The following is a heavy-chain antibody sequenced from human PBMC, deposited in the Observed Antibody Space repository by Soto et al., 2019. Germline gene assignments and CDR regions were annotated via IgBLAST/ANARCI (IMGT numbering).Heavy chain of an antibody. D-gene: IGHD6-13*01. CDR3: ARGPETTYSSSWYGMGY. V-gene: IGHV1-18*01. J-gene: IGHJ4*02. Sequence: GASVKVSCKASGYTFTSYGMSWVRPAPGQGLEWMGWISAYNGNTNYAQKLQGRVTMTRDTSISTAYMELSRLRSDDTAVYYCARGPETTYSSSWYGMGYWGQGTLVTVSS. CDR2: ISAYNGNT. CDR1: GYTFTSYG.